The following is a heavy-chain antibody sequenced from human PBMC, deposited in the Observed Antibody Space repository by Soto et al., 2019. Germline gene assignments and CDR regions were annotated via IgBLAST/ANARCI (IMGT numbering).Heavy chain of an antibody. CDR1: GGSFSGYY. V-gene: IGHV4-34*01. J-gene: IGHJ6*02. Sequence: QVQLQQWGAGLLKPSETLSLTCAVYGGSFSGYYWSWIRQPPGKGLEWIGEINHSGRTNYNPSLKSRVTISVHTSKNQFSLNLRSVTAADTAVYYGARTPGYSSSWYVGYGMDVWGQGTTVTVSS. CDR3: ARTPGYSSSWYVGYGMDV. D-gene: IGHD6-13*01. CDR2: INHSGRT.